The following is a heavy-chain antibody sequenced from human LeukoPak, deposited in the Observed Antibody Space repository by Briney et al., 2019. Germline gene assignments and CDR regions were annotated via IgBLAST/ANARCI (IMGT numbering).Heavy chain of an antibody. CDR2: ISYSGTT. D-gene: IGHD1-7*01. CDR3: ARGGYNWNYGSYNWFDP. CDR1: GGSISSRPYY. V-gene: IGHV4-39*07. J-gene: IGHJ5*02. Sequence: PSETLSLTCTVSGGSISSRPYYWGWVRQPPGKGLEWIGTISYSGTTYYSPSLKSRVTISLDTSKNQFSLKLSSVTAADTAVYYCARGGYNWNYGSYNWFDPWGQGTLVTVSS.